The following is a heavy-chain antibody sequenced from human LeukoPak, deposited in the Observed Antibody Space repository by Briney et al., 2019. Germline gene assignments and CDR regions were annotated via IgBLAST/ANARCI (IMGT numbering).Heavy chain of an antibody. D-gene: IGHD3-9*01. CDR2: INSDGSST. J-gene: IGHJ6*03. CDR3: AREDDILTGYYHYYYMDV. Sequence: GGSLRLSCAASGFTFSSYWMHWVRQAPGKGLVWVSRINSDGSSTSYADSVKGRFTISRDNAKNTLYLQMNSLRAEDTAVYYCAREDDILTGYYHYYYMDVWGKGTTVTVSS. V-gene: IGHV3-74*01. CDR1: GFTFSSYW.